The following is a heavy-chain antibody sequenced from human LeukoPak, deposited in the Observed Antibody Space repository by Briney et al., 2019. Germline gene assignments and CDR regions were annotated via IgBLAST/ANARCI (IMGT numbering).Heavy chain of an antibody. CDR2: ISYDGSNK. CDR1: GFTFSSYG. V-gene: IGHV3-30*18. Sequence: GGSLRLSCAASGFTFSSYGMHWVRHAPGKGLEWVAVISYDGSNKYYADSVKGRFTISRDNSKNTLYLQMNSLRAEDTAVYYCAKDLVYALDYWGQGTLVTVSS. D-gene: IGHD2-8*01. CDR3: AKDLVYALDY. J-gene: IGHJ4*02.